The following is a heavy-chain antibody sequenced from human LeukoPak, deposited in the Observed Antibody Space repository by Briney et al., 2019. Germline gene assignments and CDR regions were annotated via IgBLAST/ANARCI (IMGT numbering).Heavy chain of an antibody. D-gene: IGHD6-19*01. J-gene: IGHJ4*02. CDR1: EFSVINTW. CDR3: ARDSRSSGWTYDY. CDR2: IKQDGSEK. V-gene: IGHV3-7*01. Sequence: GGSLRLAWWAAEFSVINTWVTWGRQDRGKGRGWGANIKQDGSEKYYVDSVKGRFTISRDNAKNSLYLQMNSLRAEDTAVYYCARDSRSSGWTYDYWGQGTLVTVSS.